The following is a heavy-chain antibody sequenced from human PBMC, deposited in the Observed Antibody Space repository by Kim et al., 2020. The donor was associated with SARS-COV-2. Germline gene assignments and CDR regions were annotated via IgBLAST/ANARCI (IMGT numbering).Heavy chain of an antibody. CDR3: ARDTDYDFWSGYKASFDY. D-gene: IGHD3-3*01. CDR2: ISSRSSTI. J-gene: IGHJ4*02. V-gene: IGHV3-48*02. CDR1: GFTFSSYS. Sequence: LSLTCAASGFTFSSYSMNWVRQAPGKGLEWVAYISSRSSTIYYADSVKGRFTISRDNAKNSLYLQMNSLRDEDTAVYYCARDTDYDFWSGYKASFDYWRQGTLVTVSS.